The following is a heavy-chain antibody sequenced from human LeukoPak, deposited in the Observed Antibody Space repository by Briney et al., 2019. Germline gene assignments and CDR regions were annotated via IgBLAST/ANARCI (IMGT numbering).Heavy chain of an antibody. Sequence: ASVKVSCKASGYTFIRNGISWVRQAPGQGLEWMGWISAYNGNTNYAQKLQGRVTMTTDTSTSTAYMELRSLRSDDTAVYYCAREIIGGFLTGYSLDAFDIWGQGTMVTVSS. V-gene: IGHV1-18*01. J-gene: IGHJ3*02. D-gene: IGHD3-9*01. CDR1: GYTFIRNG. CDR2: ISAYNGNT. CDR3: AREIIGGFLTGYSLDAFDI.